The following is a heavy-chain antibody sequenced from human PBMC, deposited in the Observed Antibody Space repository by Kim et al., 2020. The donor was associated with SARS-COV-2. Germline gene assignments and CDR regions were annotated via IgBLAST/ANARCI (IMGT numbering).Heavy chain of an antibody. J-gene: IGHJ4*02. CDR3: AKGPPASSSSRGFYIFDY. Sequence: KCRFTIARDNSKNTLYLQVNSLRAEDTAVYYCAKGPPASSSSRGFYIFDYWGQGTLVTVSS. D-gene: IGHD6-6*01. V-gene: IGHV3-23*01.